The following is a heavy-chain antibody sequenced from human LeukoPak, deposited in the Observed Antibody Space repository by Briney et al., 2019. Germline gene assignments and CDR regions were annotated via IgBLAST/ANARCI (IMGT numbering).Heavy chain of an antibody. Sequence: SETLSLTCTVSGGSMSRYYWSWIRQPPGKGLEWIGYIYYNVNTNYNPSLESRVTISVATSKNQSSLNLNSLTPADTAVYYCARLEGKVAASNCFDPWGQGTLVTVSS. CDR1: GGSMSRYY. V-gene: IGHV4-59*08. CDR2: IYYNVNT. CDR3: ARLEGKVAASNCFDP. D-gene: IGHD2-15*01. J-gene: IGHJ5*02.